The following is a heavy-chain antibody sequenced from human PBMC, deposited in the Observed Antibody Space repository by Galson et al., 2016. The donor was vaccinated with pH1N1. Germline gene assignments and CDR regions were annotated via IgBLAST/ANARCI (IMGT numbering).Heavy chain of an antibody. Sequence: SLRLSCAASGFTSSDNIMHWVRQAPGKALDWVAFAPFDGREEIYADSVKGRFTISRDDSTNTLYLQVSSLRAEDTAVYYCVSENSYETANENNYGTAFDIWGQGTMVIVSS. D-gene: IGHD2-21*02. V-gene: IGHV3-30*04. CDR3: VSENSYETANENNYGTAFDI. CDR2: APFDGREE. CDR1: GFTSSDNI. J-gene: IGHJ3*02.